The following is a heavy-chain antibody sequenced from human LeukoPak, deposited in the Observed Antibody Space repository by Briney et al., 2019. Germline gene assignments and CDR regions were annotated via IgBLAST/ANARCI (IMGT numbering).Heavy chain of an antibody. CDR3: ARGSTVMSNFDY. Sequence: SVKVSCKASGGTFSSYAISWVRQAPGQGLEWMGGIIPIFGTANYAQKFQGRVTITADESTSTAYVELSSLRSEDTAVYYCARGSTVMSNFDYWGQGTLVTVSS. CDR1: GGTFSSYA. CDR2: IIPIFGTA. J-gene: IGHJ4*02. D-gene: IGHD4-11*01. V-gene: IGHV1-69*13.